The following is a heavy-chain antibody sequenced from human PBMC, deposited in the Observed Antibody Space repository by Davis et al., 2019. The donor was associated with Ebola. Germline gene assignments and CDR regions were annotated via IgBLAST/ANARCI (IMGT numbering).Heavy chain of an antibody. CDR3: ATDRNWDFDY. D-gene: IGHD7-27*01. J-gene: IGHJ4*02. CDR1: GFTFSSYS. Sequence: PGGSLRLSCAASGFTFSSYSMNWVRQAPGKGLEWVAFIRYDGSKKFYADSVKGRFTISRDNAKNSLYLQMNSLRDEDTAVYYCATDRNWDFDYWGQGTLVTVSS. CDR2: IRYDGSKK. V-gene: IGHV3-30*02.